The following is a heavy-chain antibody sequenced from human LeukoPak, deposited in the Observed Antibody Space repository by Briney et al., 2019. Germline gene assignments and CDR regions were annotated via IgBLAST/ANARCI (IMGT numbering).Heavy chain of an antibody. V-gene: IGHV3-21*01. J-gene: IGHJ4*02. CDR1: GFTFSSYS. Sequence: GGSLRLSCAASGFTFSSYSMNWVRQAPGKGLEWVSSISSSSSYIYYADSVKGRFTISRDNAKNSLYLQMHSLRAEDTAVYYCARDTYYYDSSGYYYSDYWGQGTLVTASS. CDR3: ARDTYYYDSSGYYYSDY. CDR2: ISSSSSYI. D-gene: IGHD3-22*01.